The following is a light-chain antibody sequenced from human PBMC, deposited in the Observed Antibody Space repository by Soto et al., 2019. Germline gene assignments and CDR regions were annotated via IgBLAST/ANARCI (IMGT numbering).Light chain of an antibody. CDR2: LGS. CDR1: QSLLHSNGHNN. CDR3: MQALQADFT. V-gene: IGKV2-28*01. Sequence: EIVMTHSPLSLPVTPGESASISCRSSQSLLHSNGHNNLDWYVQKPGQSPQLLIYLGSTRAYGVPDRFSGSGSGKDFTLKISRVEAEDVGIYYCMQALQADFTFGPGTKVDIK. J-gene: IGKJ3*01.